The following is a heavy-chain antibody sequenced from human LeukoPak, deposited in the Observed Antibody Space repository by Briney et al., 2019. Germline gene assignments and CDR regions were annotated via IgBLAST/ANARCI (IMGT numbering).Heavy chain of an antibody. Sequence: GGSLRLSCAASGFTFSSYWMSWVHQAPGKGLEWVANIKQDGSEKYYVDSVKGRFTISRDNAKNSLYLQMNSLRAEDTAVYYCARGTQTYYDILTGYYDYWGQGTLVTVSS. CDR1: GFTFSSYW. J-gene: IGHJ4*02. CDR2: IKQDGSEK. V-gene: IGHV3-7*01. CDR3: ARGTQTYYDILTGYYDY. D-gene: IGHD3-9*01.